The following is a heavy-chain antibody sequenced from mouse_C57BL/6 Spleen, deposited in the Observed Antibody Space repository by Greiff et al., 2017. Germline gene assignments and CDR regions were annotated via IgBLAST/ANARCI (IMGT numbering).Heavy chain of an antibody. CDR3: ASSYYYGSSSWYFDV. J-gene: IGHJ1*03. V-gene: IGHV1-80*01. D-gene: IGHD1-1*01. Sequence: QVQLQQSGAELVKPGASVKISCKASGYAFSSYWMNWVKQRPGKGLEWIGQIYPGDGDTNYNGKFKGKATLTADKSSSTAYMQLSSLTSEDSAVXFCASSYYYGSSSWYFDVWGTGTTVTVSS. CDR2: IYPGDGDT. CDR1: GYAFSSYW.